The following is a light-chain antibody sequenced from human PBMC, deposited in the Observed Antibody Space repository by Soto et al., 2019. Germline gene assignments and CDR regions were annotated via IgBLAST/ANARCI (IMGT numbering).Light chain of an antibody. CDR2: VTN. CDR1: TSNIGENS. Sequence: QSVLTQPPSVSGTLGQGVTIYCSGSTSNIGENSVGWFQQLPGTAPKVLIYVTNKRPSGVPDRFSGSKSGTSAYLAISGLQSEDEADYYCAAWDGSLNGHVFGTGTKLTVL. J-gene: IGLJ1*01. V-gene: IGLV1-44*01. CDR3: AAWDGSLNGHV.